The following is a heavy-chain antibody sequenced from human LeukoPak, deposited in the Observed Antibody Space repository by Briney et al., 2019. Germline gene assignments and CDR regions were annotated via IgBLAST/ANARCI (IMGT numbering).Heavy chain of an antibody. CDR2: IYYSGST. D-gene: IGHD6-25*01. J-gene: IGHJ6*03. CDR3: ARGIRARLMDV. Sequence: SQTLSLTCTVSGGSISSGGYYWSWVRQHPGKGLEWIGYIYYSGSTYYNPSLKSRVTISVDTSKNQFSLKLSSVTAADTAVYYCARGIRARLMDVWGKGTTVTVSS. CDR1: GGSISSGGYY. V-gene: IGHV4-31*03.